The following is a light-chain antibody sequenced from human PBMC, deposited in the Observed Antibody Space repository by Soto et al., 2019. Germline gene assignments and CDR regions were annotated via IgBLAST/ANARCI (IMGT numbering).Light chain of an antibody. CDR2: GAS. CDR1: QSISTY. J-gene: IGKJ2*01. CDR3: QQSHSTPYT. Sequence: DIQMTQSPPSLSASVGDRVTITCRASQSISTYLNWYQHKSGKAPKLLIYGASRLQSGVPSRFSGSGSGTDFTLAISNLQREDFATYFCQQSHSTPYTFGHGTKMEIK. V-gene: IGKV1-39*01.